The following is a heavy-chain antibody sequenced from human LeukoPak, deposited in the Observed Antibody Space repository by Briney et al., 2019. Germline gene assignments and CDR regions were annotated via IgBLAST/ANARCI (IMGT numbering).Heavy chain of an antibody. CDR3: ARGSLSSWYLLDY. CDR1: GFTFDDYA. J-gene: IGHJ4*02. D-gene: IGHD6-13*01. CDR2: ISWNSGSI. Sequence: GGSLGLSCAASGFTFDDYAMHWVRQAPGKGLEWVSGISWNSGSIGYADSAKGRFTISRDNAKNSLYLQMNSLRAEDTALYYCARGSLSSWYLLDYWGQGTLVTVSS. V-gene: IGHV3-9*01.